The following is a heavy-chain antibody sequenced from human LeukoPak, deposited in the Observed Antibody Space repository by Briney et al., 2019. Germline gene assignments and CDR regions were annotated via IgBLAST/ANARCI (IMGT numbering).Heavy chain of an antibody. D-gene: IGHD6-19*01. V-gene: IGHV1-2*02. J-gene: IGHJ4*02. Sequence: ASVKISCKASGYTFRGNYIHWLRQAPGQGLEWMGWIDANNGDTKSAQKFQGRVTMSRDTSISTAYMDLSSLSPDDAAVYYCARGGPPIAVAGYYFDYWGQGTLVTVSS. CDR3: ARGGPPIAVAGYYFDY. CDR2: IDANNGDT. CDR1: GYTFRGNY.